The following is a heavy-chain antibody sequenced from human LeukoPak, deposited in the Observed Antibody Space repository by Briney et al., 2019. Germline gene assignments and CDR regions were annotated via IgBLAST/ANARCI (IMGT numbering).Heavy chain of an antibody. CDR2: IYYSGRT. Sequence: SETLSLTCTVSGGSISSGGYYWSWIRQHPGKGLEWIGYIYYSGRTYYNPSLKSRVTISVDTSKNQFSLKLSSVTAADTAVYYCARAGAAAGTLYYYYYGMDVWGQGTTVTVSS. CDR3: ARAGAAAGTLYYYYYGMDV. CDR1: GGSISSGGYY. J-gene: IGHJ6*02. D-gene: IGHD6-13*01. V-gene: IGHV4-31*03.